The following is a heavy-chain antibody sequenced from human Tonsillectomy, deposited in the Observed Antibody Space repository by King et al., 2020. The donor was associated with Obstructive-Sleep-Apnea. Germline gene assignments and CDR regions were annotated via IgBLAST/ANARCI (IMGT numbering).Heavy chain of an antibody. Sequence: VQLQQWGAGLLKPSETLSLTCAVYGGSFSDHYWSWIRQPPGKGLEWIGEINHSGSTNYNPSLTSRVTISVATSKNQFSLNPSSVTAADTAVYYCATLYSGTDYWGQGTLVTVSS. CDR1: GGSFSDHY. D-gene: IGHD4-11*01. V-gene: IGHV4-34*01. J-gene: IGHJ4*02. CDR2: INHSGST. CDR3: ATLYSGTDY.